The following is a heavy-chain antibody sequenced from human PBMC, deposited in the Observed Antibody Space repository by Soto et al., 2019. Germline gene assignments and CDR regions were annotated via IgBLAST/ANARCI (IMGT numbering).Heavy chain of an antibody. V-gene: IGHV1-69*06. Sequence: QVQLVQSGAEVKKPGSSVKVSCKASGDTFSSYAISWVRQAPGQGLEWMGGLIPILGTPNYAQKFQGRVTITADKYTSPAYMELSSLRSEDTAVYYCARERSRYDRSGYYRPDSWGQGTLVTVSS. CDR2: LIPILGTP. CDR3: ARERSRYDRSGYYRPDS. J-gene: IGHJ4*02. D-gene: IGHD3-22*01. CDR1: GDTFSSYA.